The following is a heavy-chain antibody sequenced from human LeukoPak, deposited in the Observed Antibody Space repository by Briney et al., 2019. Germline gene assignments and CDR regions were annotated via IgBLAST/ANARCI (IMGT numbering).Heavy chain of an antibody. J-gene: IGHJ4*02. Sequence: SETLSLTCTVSGGSISSSSYYWGWIRQPPGKGLEWIGSIYYSGSTYYNPSLKSRVTISVDTSKNQFSLKLSSVTAADTAVYYCASEGEPGIAAAGKDYWGQGTLVTVSS. CDR2: IYYSGST. D-gene: IGHD6-13*01. CDR3: ASEGEPGIAAAGKDY. V-gene: IGHV4-39*01. CDR1: GGSISSSSYY.